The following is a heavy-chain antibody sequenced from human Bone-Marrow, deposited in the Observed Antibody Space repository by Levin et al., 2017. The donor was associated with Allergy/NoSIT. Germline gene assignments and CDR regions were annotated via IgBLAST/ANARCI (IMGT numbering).Heavy chain of an antibody. CDR3: ARHYDSITGAGY. CDR1: GGSITISSYY. D-gene: IGHD1-20*01. J-gene: IGHJ4*02. V-gene: IGHV4-39*01. Sequence: SETLSLTCTVSGGSITISSYYWGWIRQPPGMGLEWIGYIGYISNSESTYYNPSLKSRVTISVDTSKNQFSLNLMSVTAADTAVYFCARHYDSITGAGYWGPGTLVTVS. CDR2: ISNSEST.